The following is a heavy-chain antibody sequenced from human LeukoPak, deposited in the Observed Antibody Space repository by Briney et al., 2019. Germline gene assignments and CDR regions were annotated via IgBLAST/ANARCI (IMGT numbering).Heavy chain of an antibody. V-gene: IGHV4-39*01. CDR3: ARLTSGHFDY. D-gene: IGHD3-10*01. J-gene: IGHJ4*02. CDR1: GGSISRSSYY. CDR2: IYYSGST. Sequence: SETLSLTCTVSGGSISRSSYYWGWIRQPPGKGLEWIATIYYSGSTYYNPSLKSRVTISADTSKNQFSLKLSSVTAADTAVHYCARLTSGHFDYWGQGTLVTVSS.